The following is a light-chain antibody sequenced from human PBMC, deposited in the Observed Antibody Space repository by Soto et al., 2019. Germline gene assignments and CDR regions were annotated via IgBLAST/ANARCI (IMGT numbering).Light chain of an antibody. CDR3: GSWDSSRIAYV. V-gene: IGLV1-51*01. J-gene: IGLJ1*01. Sequence: SVRAQAPPLAAAPGPKVTLSCSSSSSNLGGNSVSWYQQLPGTAPKLLIYDDNKRPSGIPDRFSGSKSGTSATLGITGFQTGDEADYYCGSWDSSRIAYVFGTGTKV. CDR2: DDN. CDR1: SSNLGGNS.